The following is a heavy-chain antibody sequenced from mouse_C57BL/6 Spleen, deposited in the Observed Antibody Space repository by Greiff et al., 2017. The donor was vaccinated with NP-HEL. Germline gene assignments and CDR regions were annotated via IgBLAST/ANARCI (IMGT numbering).Heavy chain of an antibody. V-gene: IGHV5-17*01. Sequence: VQLKESGGGLVKPGGSLKLSCAASGFTFSDYGMHWVRQAPEKGLEWVAYISSGSSTIYYADTVKGRFTISRDNAKNTLFLQMTSLRSEDTAMYYCARRYYGSSYGYFDVWGTGTTVTVSS. CDR2: ISSGSSTI. CDR3: ARRYYGSSYGYFDV. J-gene: IGHJ1*03. D-gene: IGHD1-1*01. CDR1: GFTFSDYG.